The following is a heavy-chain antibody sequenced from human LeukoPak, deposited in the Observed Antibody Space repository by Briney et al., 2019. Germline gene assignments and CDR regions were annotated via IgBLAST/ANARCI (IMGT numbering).Heavy chain of an antibody. CDR2: IYYSGST. CDR1: GGSFSGYY. CDR3: ARLGVCSGGSCSFDY. Sequence: SETLSLTCAVYGGSFSGYYWSWIRQPPGKGLEWIGYIYYSGSTNYNPSLKSRVTISVDTSKNQFSLKLSSVTAADTAVYYCARLGVCSGGSCSFDYWGQGTLVTVSS. J-gene: IGHJ4*02. V-gene: IGHV4-59*01. D-gene: IGHD2-15*01.